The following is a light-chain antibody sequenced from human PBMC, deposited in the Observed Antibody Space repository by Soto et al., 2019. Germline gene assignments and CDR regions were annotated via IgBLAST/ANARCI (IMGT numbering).Light chain of an antibody. CDR1: SRDVGGYNY. V-gene: IGLV2-11*01. J-gene: IGLJ1*01. CDR3: CSYGGPYRGV. Sequence: QSALTQPRSVSGSPGQSVTISCTGTSRDVGGYNYVSWYQQRPGKVPQLIIYDVIKRPSGVPDRFSASKAGNTASLTISVLQAEDEADYYCCSYGGPYRGVFGTGTKLTVL. CDR2: DVI.